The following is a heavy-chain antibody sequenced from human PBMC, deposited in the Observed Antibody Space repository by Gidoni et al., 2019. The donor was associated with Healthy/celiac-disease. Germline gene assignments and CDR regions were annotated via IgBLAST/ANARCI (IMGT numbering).Heavy chain of an antibody. CDR3: ARDREGGIVVVPAAMGDY. D-gene: IGHD2-2*01. Sequence: QVQLVQSGAEVKKPGASVKVSCKASGYTFTSYGISWGRQAPGQGLEWMGWISAYNGNTNDAQKLQGRVTMTTDTSTSTAYMELRSLRSDDTAVYYCARDREGGIVVVPAAMGDYWGQGTLVTVSS. J-gene: IGHJ4*02. V-gene: IGHV1-18*01. CDR2: ISAYNGNT. CDR1: GYTFTSYG.